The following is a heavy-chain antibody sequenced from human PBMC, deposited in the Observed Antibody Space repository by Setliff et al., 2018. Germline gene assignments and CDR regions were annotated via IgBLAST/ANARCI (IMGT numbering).Heavy chain of an antibody. CDR2: INPSGGST. CDR1: GYTFTSYY. Sequence: ASVKVSCKASGYTFTSYYMHWVRQAPGQGLEWMGIINPSGGSTSYAQKFQGWVTMTRDTSISTAYMELSSLRSEDTAVYYCARVRLVATTNYYYYYYMDVWGKGTTVTV. D-gene: IGHD5-12*01. CDR3: ARVRLVATTNYYYYYYMDV. J-gene: IGHJ6*03. V-gene: IGHV1-46*01.